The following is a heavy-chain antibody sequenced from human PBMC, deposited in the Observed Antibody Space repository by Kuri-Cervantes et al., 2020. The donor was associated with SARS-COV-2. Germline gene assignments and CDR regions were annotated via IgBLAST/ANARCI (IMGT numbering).Heavy chain of an antibody. Sequence: GGSLRLSCKASGGTFSSYAISWVRQAPGQGLEWMGGIIPIFGTANYAQKFQGRVTITADESTSTAYMELSSLRSEDTAVYYCASDYGSGRNDYYYYYYGMDVRGQGTTVTVSS. CDR3: ASDYGSGRNDYYYYYYGMDV. CDR1: GGTFSSYA. V-gene: IGHV1-69*01. J-gene: IGHJ6*02. D-gene: IGHD3-10*01. CDR2: IIPIFGTA.